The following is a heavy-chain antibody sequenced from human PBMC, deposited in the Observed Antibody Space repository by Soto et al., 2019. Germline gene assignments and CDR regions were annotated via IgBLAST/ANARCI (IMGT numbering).Heavy chain of an antibody. CDR1: GYTFTGYY. CDR3: XXXXXXHQIYDILTGYLVGYYFDY. D-gene: IGHD3-9*01. Sequence: QVQLVQSGAEVKKPGASVKVSCKASGYTFTGYYMHWVRQAPGQGLEWMGWINPNSGGTNYAQKFQGWVTMTRDTXXXXXXXXXXXXXXXXXXXXXXXXXXXXHQIYDILTGYLVGYYFDYWGQGTLVTVXX. J-gene: IGHJ4*02. V-gene: IGHV1-2*04. CDR2: INPNSGGT.